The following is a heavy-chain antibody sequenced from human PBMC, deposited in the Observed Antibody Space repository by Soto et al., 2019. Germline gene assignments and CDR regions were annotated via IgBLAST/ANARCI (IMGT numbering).Heavy chain of an antibody. CDR3: ARGGSYGGNSEGEIDY. CDR2: IYSGGST. Sequence: ESGGGLVQPGGSLRLSCAASGFTVSSNYMSWVRQAPGKGLEWVSVIYSGGSTYYADSVKGRFTISRDNSKNTLYLQMNSLRAEDTAVYYCARGGSYGGNSEGEIDYWGQGTLVIVSS. V-gene: IGHV3-66*01. D-gene: IGHD4-17*01. J-gene: IGHJ4*02. CDR1: GFTVSSNY.